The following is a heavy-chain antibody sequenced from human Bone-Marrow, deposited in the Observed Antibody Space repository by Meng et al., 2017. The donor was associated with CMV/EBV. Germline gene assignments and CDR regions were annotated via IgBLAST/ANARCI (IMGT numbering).Heavy chain of an antibody. Sequence: GGSLRLSCAASGFTFSSSWMSCVRQAPGKGLEWVANIEFDGGEIYYVDPVKGRFTISRDNAKNSLYLQMNGLRAEDTAVYYCAGDPHFGALDYWGQGTLVTVSS. CDR2: IEFDGGEI. J-gene: IGHJ4*02. V-gene: IGHV3-7*01. CDR3: AGDPHFGALDY. CDR1: GFTFSSSW. D-gene: IGHD3-10*01.